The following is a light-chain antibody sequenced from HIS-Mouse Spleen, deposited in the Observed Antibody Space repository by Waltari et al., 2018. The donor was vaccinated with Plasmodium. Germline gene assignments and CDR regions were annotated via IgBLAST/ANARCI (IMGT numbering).Light chain of an antibody. CDR1: SSDVGGYNY. V-gene: IGLV2-14*03. CDR2: DVS. CDR3: SSYTSSSTLV. Sequence: QSALTQPASVSGSPGQSITISCTGTSSDVGGYNYVSLYQQHPGKAPKRMIYDVSNRPSGVSNRCPGSKSGNTASLTISGLQAEDEADYYCSSYTSSSTLVFGGGTKLTVL. J-gene: IGLJ2*01.